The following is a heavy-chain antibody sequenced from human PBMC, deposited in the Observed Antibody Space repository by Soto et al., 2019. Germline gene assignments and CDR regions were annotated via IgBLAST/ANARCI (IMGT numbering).Heavy chain of an antibody. CDR3: AKIAGSTYYLPYAF. CDR1: GFTLSRYA. Sequence: GGSLRLSCAVSGFTLSRYAMHWVRQAPGKGREWVAVLSYDGDNKYYADSVKGRFTISRDNSKSTLYLQMNSLRAEDTAVYFCAKIAGSTYYLPYAFWGQRTLVTVSS. V-gene: IGHV3-30-3*02. CDR2: LSYDGDNK. D-gene: IGHD2-2*01. J-gene: IGHJ4*02.